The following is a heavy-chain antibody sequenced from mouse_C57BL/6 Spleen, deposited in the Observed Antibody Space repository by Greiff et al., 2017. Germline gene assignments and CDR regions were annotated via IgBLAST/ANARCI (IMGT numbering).Heavy chain of an antibody. D-gene: IGHD1-1*01. J-gene: IGHJ3*01. CDR1: GYTFTGYW. Sequence: QVQLKESGAELMTPGASVKLSCKATGYTFTGYWIEWVKQRPGHGPEWIGEILPGSGSTNYNEKFKGKATFTADKSSNTAYRQLSSLTTEDSASYYCARGAVYGRGAYWGQGTLVTVSA. V-gene: IGHV1-9*01. CDR2: ILPGSGST. CDR3: ARGAVYGRGAY.